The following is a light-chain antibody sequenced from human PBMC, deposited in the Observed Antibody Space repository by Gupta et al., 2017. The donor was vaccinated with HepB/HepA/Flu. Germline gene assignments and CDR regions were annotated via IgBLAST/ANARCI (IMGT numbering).Light chain of an antibody. J-gene: IGLJ2*01. V-gene: IGLV3-1*01. CDR1: NLGDKY. CDR2: QDS. CDR3: QAWDSSTAV. Sequence: SSELTQPSSVSVSPGQTASITCSGDNLGDKYACWYQQKPGQSPVLVIYQDSKRPSGIPERFSGSNSGNTATLTISGTQAMDEADYYCQAWDSSTAVFGGGTKLTVL.